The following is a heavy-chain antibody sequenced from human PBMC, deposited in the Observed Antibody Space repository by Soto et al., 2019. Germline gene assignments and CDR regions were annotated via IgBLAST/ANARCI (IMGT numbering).Heavy chain of an antibody. CDR3: XRRARPDFYYMDV. J-gene: IGHJ6*03. CDR1: GFTLSGYA. Sequence: SLRLSCAASGFTLSGYAMDWVRQAPGKGLEYVSGISSNGVGTYYANSVQGRFTISRDNSKNTVYLQMGSLRPEDMAVYYYXRRARPDFYYMDVWGKGTTVTVSS. V-gene: IGHV3-64*01. CDR2: ISSNGVGT. D-gene: IGHD6-6*01.